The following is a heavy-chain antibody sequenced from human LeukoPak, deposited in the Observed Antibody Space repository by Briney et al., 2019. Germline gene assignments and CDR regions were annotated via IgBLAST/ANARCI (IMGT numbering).Heavy chain of an antibody. J-gene: IGHJ3*02. CDR3: ARDSGSPQDAFDI. CDR2: ISSGSSFI. Sequence: PGGSLRLSCAASGFTFDDYGMSWVRQAPGKGLEWVSSISSGSSFIYYADSVKGRFTISRDNAKNSLYLQMNSLRVEDTAVYYCARDSGSPQDAFDIWGQGTMVTVSS. V-gene: IGHV3-21*01. D-gene: IGHD6-13*01. CDR1: GFTFDDYG.